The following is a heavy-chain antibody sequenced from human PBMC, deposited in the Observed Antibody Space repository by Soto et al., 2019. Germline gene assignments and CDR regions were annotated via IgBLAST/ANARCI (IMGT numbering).Heavy chain of an antibody. V-gene: IGHV3-21*01. CDR2: ISSSSSYI. CDR1: GFTFSSYS. CDR3: AREPPLPPYDSSRSYFDY. D-gene: IGHD3-22*01. Sequence: PGGSLRLSCAASGFTFSSYSMNWVRQAPGKGLEWVSSISSSSSYIYYADSVKGRFTISRDNAKNSLYLQMNSLRAEDTAVYYCAREPPLPPYDSSRSYFDYWGQGTLVTVSS. J-gene: IGHJ4*02.